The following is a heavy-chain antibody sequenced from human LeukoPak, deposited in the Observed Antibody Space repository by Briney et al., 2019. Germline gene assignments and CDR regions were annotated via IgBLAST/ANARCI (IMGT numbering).Heavy chain of an antibody. CDR3: AKDRGSSGFYGFEI. J-gene: IGHJ3*02. Sequence: PGRSLRLSCAASGFTFRNYAMHWVRQAPGKGLEWVAVIPYDGSNKYYADSVKGRFTISRDNSKNTLYLQMNSLRAEDTAVYYCAKDRGSSGFYGFEIWGQGTMVTVSS. CDR1: GFTFRNYA. V-gene: IGHV3-30*18. CDR2: IPYDGSNK. D-gene: IGHD3-22*01.